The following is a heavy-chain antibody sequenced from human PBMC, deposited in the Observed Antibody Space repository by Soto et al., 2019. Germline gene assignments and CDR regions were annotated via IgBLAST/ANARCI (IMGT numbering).Heavy chain of an antibody. CDR2: IMPVFRRP. V-gene: IGHV1-69*12. CDR3: ARDKDRLQLGGNYYFILDV. CDR1: GGTFRTSA. J-gene: IGHJ6*02. Sequence: QVQLVQSGAEVKKPGSSVKVSSKASGGTFRTSAFSWVRQAPGQGLEWVGGIMPVFRRPKYAQNFQDRVTITADESTSTAYMEPNSLRSDDTAVYYCARDKDRLQLGGNYYFILDVWGQGTAVTVSS. D-gene: IGHD1-1*01.